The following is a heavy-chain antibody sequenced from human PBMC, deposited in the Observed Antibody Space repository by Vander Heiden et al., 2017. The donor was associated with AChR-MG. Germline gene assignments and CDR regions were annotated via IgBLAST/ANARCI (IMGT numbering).Heavy chain of an antibody. Sequence: EVQLADSGGGLVQPGGSLRPSCAASGFTFSSYDMHWVRQATGTGLEWVAVFGVAGDTNYAGSVKGRFIISRENAKNSLYLQMNSLRAGDTAVYYCVRAGGVGGTWSWFDPWGQGTPVTVSS. CDR3: VRAGGVGGTWSWFDP. D-gene: IGHD1-26*01. CDR2: FGVAGDT. V-gene: IGHV3-13*01. CDR1: GFTFSSYD. J-gene: IGHJ5*02.